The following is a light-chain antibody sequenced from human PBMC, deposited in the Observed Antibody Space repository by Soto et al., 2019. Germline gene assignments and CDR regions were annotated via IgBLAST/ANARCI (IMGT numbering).Light chain of an antibody. CDR2: GAS. Sequence: LFLSKGERATLSCRASQSVSSSYLACYQQKPGQAPRLLISGASSRAAGIPDRFSGSGSGTDFTLSISRLEPEDFAVYYCQQYGSSPPTFGQGPKVDIK. V-gene: IGKV3-20*01. J-gene: IGKJ1*01. CDR1: QSVSSSY. CDR3: QQYGSSPPT.